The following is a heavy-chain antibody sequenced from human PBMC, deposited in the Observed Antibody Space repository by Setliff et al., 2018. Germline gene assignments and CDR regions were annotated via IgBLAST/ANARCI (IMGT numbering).Heavy chain of an antibody. J-gene: IGHJ4*02. CDR2: FHPNGITT. CDR1: GFTLSRFW. CDR3: ARGNSGGDY. Sequence: LSLSCVTSGFTLSRFWMHWVRQVPGKGLVWVSRFHPNGITTRYADSVKGRFTIYRDNAKNTLYLQMNSLRAEDTAVYYCARGNSGGDYWGQGTLVTVSS. V-gene: IGHV3-74*01. D-gene: IGHD6-25*01.